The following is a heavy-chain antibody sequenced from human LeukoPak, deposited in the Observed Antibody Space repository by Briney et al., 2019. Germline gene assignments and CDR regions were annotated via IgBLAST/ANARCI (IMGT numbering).Heavy chain of an antibody. CDR2: IYYSGST. V-gene: IGHV4-39*07. CDR1: GGSISSSSYY. CDR3: ARGSVAGFDY. D-gene: IGHD6-19*01. J-gene: IGHJ4*02. Sequence: SETLSLTCTVSGGSISSSSYYWGWIRQPPGKGLEWIGSIYYSGSTYYNPSLKSRVTISVDTSKNQFSLKLSSVTAADTAVYYCARGSVAGFDYWGQGTLVSVSS.